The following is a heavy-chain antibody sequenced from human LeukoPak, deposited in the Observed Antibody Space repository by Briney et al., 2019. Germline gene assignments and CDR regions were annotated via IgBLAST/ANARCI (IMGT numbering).Heavy chain of an antibody. D-gene: IGHD5-18*01. V-gene: IGHV3-74*01. J-gene: IGHJ4*02. Sequence: GGSLRLSCVASGVSLSNYWMHWVRQAPGKGLVWISRTGVDGITSHADSDKGRFTVSRDSAKNTLHLQMNSLRADDTAVYYCVRGSYDWIGIDYWGQGTLVTVSP. CDR3: VRGSYDWIGIDY. CDR1: GVSLSNYW. CDR2: TGVDGIT.